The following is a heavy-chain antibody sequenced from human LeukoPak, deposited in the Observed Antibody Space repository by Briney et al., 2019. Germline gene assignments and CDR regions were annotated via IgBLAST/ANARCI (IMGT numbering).Heavy chain of an antibody. V-gene: IGHV3-21*01. J-gene: IGHJ3*01. Sequence: GGSLRLSCAASGFTFGSYTMNWVRQAPGKGLEWVSPITTRGSYIYYVDSVKGRFTISRDNANNLLYLQVNRLRPEDTAVYYCARDLKSAAGTGDAFDVWGQGTMVTVSS. D-gene: IGHD6-13*01. CDR2: ITTRGSYI. CDR3: ARDLKSAAGTGDAFDV. CDR1: GFTFGSYT.